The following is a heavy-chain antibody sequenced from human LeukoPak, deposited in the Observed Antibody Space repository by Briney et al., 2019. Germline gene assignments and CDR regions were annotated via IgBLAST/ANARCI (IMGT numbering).Heavy chain of an antibody. CDR2: ISGSGDNR. Sequence: GGSLRLFCAASGFTFSSHAMSWVRQAPGKGLEWVSSISGSGDNRNYADSVKGRFTISRDNSKSTLYLEMNSLGAEDTAIYYCAKNPLVSGTIYFDSWGQGTLLTVSS. D-gene: IGHD6-19*01. J-gene: IGHJ4*02. V-gene: IGHV3-23*01. CDR3: AKNPLVSGTIYFDS. CDR1: GFTFSSHA.